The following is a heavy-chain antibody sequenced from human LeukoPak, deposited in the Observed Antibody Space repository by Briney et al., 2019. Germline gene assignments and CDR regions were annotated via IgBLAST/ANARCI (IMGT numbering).Heavy chain of an antibody. CDR3: AKDKRIPMAFTMDV. V-gene: IGHV3-23*01. CDR2: VTGSDGST. CDR1: GFTFNNYA. J-gene: IGHJ6*02. Sequence: GGSLRLSCAASGFTFNNYAMSWVRQAPGMGLEWVSTVTGSDGSTYYADSVKGRFTISRDNSKNTLYLQMNSLRAEDTAIYYCAKDKRIPMAFTMDVWGQGTTVTVSS. D-gene: IGHD2-15*01.